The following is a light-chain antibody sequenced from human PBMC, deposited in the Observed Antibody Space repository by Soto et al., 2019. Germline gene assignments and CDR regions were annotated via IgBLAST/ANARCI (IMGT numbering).Light chain of an antibody. J-gene: IGLJ2*01. Sequence: SYELTQPPSVSVAPGKTARITCGGNNIGSKSEHWYQQKPGQAPVLVIYYDSDRPSRIPERFSGSNSGNTATLTISRVEAGDEADYYCQVWDSSSDHHVVFGGGTKLTVL. V-gene: IGLV3-21*04. CDR2: YDS. CDR3: QVWDSSSDHHVV. CDR1: NIGSKS.